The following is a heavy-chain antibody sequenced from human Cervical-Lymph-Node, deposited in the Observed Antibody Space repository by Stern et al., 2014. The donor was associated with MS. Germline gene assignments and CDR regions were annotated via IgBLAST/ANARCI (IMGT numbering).Heavy chain of an antibody. CDR1: GYTFTSYW. CDR3: ARQRYFDY. V-gene: IGHV5-51*01. CDR2: IFPGGSDI. J-gene: IGHJ4*02. Sequence: EMQLVESGPEVKRPGESLKISCQASGYTFTSYWIGWVRQMPGKGLEWIAIIFPGGSDIRYSPSFQAQVTISADKSSSTAYLQWNNLKASDTAIYYCARQRYFDYWGQGTLVTVSS.